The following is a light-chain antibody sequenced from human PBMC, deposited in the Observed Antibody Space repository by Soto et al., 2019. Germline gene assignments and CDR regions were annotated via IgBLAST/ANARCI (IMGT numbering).Light chain of an antibody. J-gene: IGKJ5*01. Sequence: PGEEATLSCRASQNVDSNYLAWYQQKPGQTPRLIVYGASGRDAGIPHRFSGSGFGTDFTLTISKVEPEDFALYYGQQYGTPRSGTFGQGTRLEIK. CDR2: GAS. CDR3: QQYGTPRSGT. V-gene: IGKV3-20*01. CDR1: QNVDSNY.